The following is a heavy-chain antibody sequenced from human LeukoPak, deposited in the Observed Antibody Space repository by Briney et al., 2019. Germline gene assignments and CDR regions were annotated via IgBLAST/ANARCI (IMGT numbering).Heavy chain of an antibody. CDR2: INHSGDT. V-gene: IGHV4-34*01. J-gene: IGHJ5*02. D-gene: IGHD3-10*01. CDR1: GFTFSSYE. Sequence: PGGSLRLSCVASGFTFSSYEMNWVRQPPGKGLEWIGEINHSGDTNYNPSLKSRVTISVDTSKNQFSLKLSSVTAADTAVYYCARRRQLWFGEFSSSSNWFDPWGQGTLVTVSS. CDR3: ARRRQLWFGEFSSSSNWFDP.